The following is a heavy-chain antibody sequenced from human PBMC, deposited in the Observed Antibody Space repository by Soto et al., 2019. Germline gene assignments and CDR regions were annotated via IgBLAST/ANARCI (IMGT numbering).Heavy chain of an antibody. D-gene: IGHD6-13*01. CDR1: GGTLSGDA. Sequence: RASVKVSCKASGGTLSGDAIGWVRQAPGQGLEWMGGIIPIFGTANYAQKFQGRVTITADESTSTAYMELSSLRSEDTAVYYCARDGSSSHTFDYWGQGTLVTVSS. V-gene: IGHV1-69*13. CDR3: ARDGSSSHTFDY. CDR2: IIPIFGTA. J-gene: IGHJ4*02.